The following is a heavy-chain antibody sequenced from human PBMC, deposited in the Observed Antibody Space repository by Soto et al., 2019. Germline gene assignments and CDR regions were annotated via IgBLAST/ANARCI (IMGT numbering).Heavy chain of an antibody. CDR1: GGIFSNYA. D-gene: IGHD2-8*01. J-gene: IGHJ6*02. Sequence: QVQLVQSGAELKKPGSSVNISCKASGGIFSNYAINWVRQAPGQGLEWMGGAIRILGIATYAQKLKGRVTVTADESTRTAYMEVSGLTSDDTAVYYCAKGHVGMEVIYYCGLDVWGQGTPVTVSS. CDR2: AIRILGIA. V-gene: IGHV1-69*01. CDR3: AKGHVGMEVIYYCGLDV.